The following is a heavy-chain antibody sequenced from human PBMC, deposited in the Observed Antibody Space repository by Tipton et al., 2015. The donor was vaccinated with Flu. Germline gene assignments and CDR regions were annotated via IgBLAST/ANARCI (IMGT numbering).Heavy chain of an antibody. D-gene: IGHD4/OR15-4a*01. V-gene: IGHV3-9*01. J-gene: IGHJ6*02. CDR2: ISWNSGSI. CDR3: AKELRAWYYFGMDV. Sequence: LSLTCAASGFTFDDYAMHWVRQAPGKGLEWVSGISWNSGSIGYADSMKGRFTISRDNAKNSLYLQMNSLRAEDTALYYCAKELRAWYYFGMDVWGQGTTVTVSS. CDR1: GFTFDDYA.